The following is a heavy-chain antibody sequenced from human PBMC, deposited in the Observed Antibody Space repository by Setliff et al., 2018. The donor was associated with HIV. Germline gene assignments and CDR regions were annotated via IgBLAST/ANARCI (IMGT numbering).Heavy chain of an antibody. D-gene: IGHD6-19*01. V-gene: IGHV4-61*09. CDR3: ARGLSSGWYGYWYFDL. CDR1: GGSISSGSYY. J-gene: IGHJ2*01. CDR2: IYTSGST. Sequence: PSETLSLTCTVSGGSISSGSYYWSWIRQPAGKGLEWIGHIYTSGSTDYNPSLKSRVTISVDTSKTQFSLKLSSVTAAYTAVYYGARGLSSGWYGYWYFDLWGRGTLVTVSS.